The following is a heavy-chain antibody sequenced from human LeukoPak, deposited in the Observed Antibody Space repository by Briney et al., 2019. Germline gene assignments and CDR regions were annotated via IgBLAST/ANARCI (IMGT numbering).Heavy chain of an antibody. CDR2: IYRSGNT. D-gene: IGHD3-3*01. CDR1: GYSIGSGYY. J-gene: IGHJ5*02. CDR3: ARVTYYDFWSGYPPPWFDP. V-gene: IGHV4-38-2*01. Sequence: SETLSLTCDVSGYSIGSGYYWGWIRQPPGKGLEWIGSIYRSGNTNYNPSLKSRVTISVDTSKNQFSLKLSSVTAADTAVYYCARVTYYDFWSGYPPPWFDPWGQGTLVTVSS.